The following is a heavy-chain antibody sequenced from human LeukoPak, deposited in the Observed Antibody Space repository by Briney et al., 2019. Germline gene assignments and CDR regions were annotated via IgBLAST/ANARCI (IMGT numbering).Heavy chain of an antibody. CDR2: INAGNGHT. Sequence: ASVKVSCKASGYTFTSYAMHWVRQAPGQRLEWMGWINAGNGHTKYSQKFQGRVTITRDTSASTAYVELSSLRSEDTAVYYCAREGGSSSWYYFDYWGQGTLVTVSS. CDR3: AREGGSSSWYYFDY. CDR1: GYTFTSYA. D-gene: IGHD6-13*01. V-gene: IGHV1-3*01. J-gene: IGHJ4*02.